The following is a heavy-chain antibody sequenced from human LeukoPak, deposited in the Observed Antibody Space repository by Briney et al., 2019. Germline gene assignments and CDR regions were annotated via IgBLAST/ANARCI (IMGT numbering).Heavy chain of an antibody. J-gene: IGHJ3*02. CDR3: ARVALYCSGCNCYSDGFDI. CDR2: IYSGAST. D-gene: IGHD2-15*01. V-gene: IGHV3-53*01. CDR1: EFSVGSNY. Sequence: GGSLRLSCAASEFSVGSNYMTWVRQAPGKGLEWVSLIYSGASTYYADSVKGRFSISRDNSKNTLYLQMNSLRAEDTAMYYCARVALYCSGCNCYSDGFDIWGQGTMVTVSS.